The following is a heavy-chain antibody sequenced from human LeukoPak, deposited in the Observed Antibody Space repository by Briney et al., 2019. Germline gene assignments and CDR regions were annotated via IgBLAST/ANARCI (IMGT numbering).Heavy chain of an antibody. V-gene: IGHV3-30*03. CDR3: ARDYYDSSGYYPWGY. Sequence: PGRSLRLSCAASGFTFSSYGMHWVRQAPGKGPEWVTVISYDGSNKYYADSVKGRFTISRDNSKNTVFLQMNSLRAEDTAVYYCARDYYDSSGYYPWGYWGQGTLVTVSS. J-gene: IGHJ4*02. CDR1: GFTFSSYG. CDR2: ISYDGSNK. D-gene: IGHD3-22*01.